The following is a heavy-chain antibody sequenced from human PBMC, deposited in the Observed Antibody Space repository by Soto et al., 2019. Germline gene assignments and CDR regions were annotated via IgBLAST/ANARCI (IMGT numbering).Heavy chain of an antibody. CDR2: ISGSGGST. CDR1: GFTFGSYA. Sequence: GGSLRLSCAASGFTFGSYAMSWVRQAPGKGLEWVSAISGSGGSTYYADSVKGRFTISRDNSKNTLYLQMNSLRAEDTAVYYCAKKVAARDYYYYGMDFWGQGTTVTVSS. D-gene: IGHD6-6*01. V-gene: IGHV3-23*01. J-gene: IGHJ6*02. CDR3: AKKVAARDYYYYGMDF.